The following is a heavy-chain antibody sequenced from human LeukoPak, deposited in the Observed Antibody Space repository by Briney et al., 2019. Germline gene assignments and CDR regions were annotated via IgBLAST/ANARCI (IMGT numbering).Heavy chain of an antibody. D-gene: IGHD3-16*01. CDR2: ILNDGSQE. CDR1: GFTFSDYF. CDR3: ARDDALGDNALDI. J-gene: IGHJ3*02. Sequence: PGGSLRLFCAASGFTFSDYFMSWIRQAPGKGLEWVAVILNDGSQEKYADSVKGRFTISRDNSKNTLFLQMNSLRAEDTAVYYCARDDALGDNALDIWGQGTMVTVSS. V-gene: IGHV3-33*08.